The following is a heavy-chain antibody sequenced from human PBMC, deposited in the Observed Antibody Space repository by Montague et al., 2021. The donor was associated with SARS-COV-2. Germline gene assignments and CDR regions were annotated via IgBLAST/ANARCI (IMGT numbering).Heavy chain of an antibody. Sequence: SETLSLTCGFYGGSFSVYYWSWLRQSPRSGLEWIAEINHSGTTNYNPSLKSRVTISVDTSKNQFSLKLTSVTAADTAVYYCARGQEGVNMVLVVLGFYYYMDVWGKGTTVTVSS. CDR3: ARGQEGVNMVLVVLGFYYYMDV. V-gene: IGHV4-34*01. D-gene: IGHD3-22*01. J-gene: IGHJ6*03. CDR1: GGSFSVYY. CDR2: INHSGTT.